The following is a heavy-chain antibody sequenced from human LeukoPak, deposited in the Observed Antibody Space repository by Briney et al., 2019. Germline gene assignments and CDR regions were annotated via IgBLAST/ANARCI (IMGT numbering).Heavy chain of an antibody. V-gene: IGHV3-23*01. CDR3: AKDPPRVIAAREYNWFDP. CDR2: ISGSGGST. D-gene: IGHD6-6*01. CDR1: GFTFSSDA. J-gene: IGHJ5*02. Sequence: GGSLRLSCAASGFTFSSDAMSWVRQAPGKGLEWVSAISGSGGSTYYADSVKGRFTISRDNSKNTLCLQMNSLRAEDTAVYYCAKDPPRVIAAREYNWFDPWGQGTLVTVSS.